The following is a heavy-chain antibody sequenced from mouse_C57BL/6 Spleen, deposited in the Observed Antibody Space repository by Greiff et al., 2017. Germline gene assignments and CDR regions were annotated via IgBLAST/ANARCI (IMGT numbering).Heavy chain of an antibody. CDR1: GYAFSSSW. D-gene: IGHD2-3*01. CDR2: IYPGDGDT. J-gene: IGHJ1*03. CDR3: ARDGYYAWYFDV. V-gene: IGHV1-82*01. Sequence: VQLQQSGPELVKPGASVKISCKASGYAFSSSWMNWVKQRPGKGLEWIGRIYPGDGDTNYNGKFKGKATLTADKSSSTAYMQLSSLTSEDSAVYVCARDGYYAWYFDVWGTGTTVTVSS.